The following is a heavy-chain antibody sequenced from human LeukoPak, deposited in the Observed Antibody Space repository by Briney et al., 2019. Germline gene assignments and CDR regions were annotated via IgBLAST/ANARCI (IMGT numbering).Heavy chain of an antibody. V-gene: IGHV4-31*03. D-gene: IGHD4-23*01. CDR2: IYYNGST. Sequence: SQTLSLTCIVSGDSIINDGYYWSWIRQHSGKGLEWIGYIYYNGSTYYNPSLKSRVTISVDTSKNQFSLKLSSATAADTAIYYCAREDGGNWGSWFDPWGQGTLVTVSS. CDR3: AREDGGNWGSWFDP. J-gene: IGHJ5*02. CDR1: GDSIINDGYY.